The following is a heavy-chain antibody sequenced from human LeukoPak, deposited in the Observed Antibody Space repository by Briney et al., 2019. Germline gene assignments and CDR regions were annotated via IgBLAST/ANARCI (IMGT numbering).Heavy chain of an antibody. CDR3: ARGEWLQLYYFDY. CDR1: GGTFSTFA. D-gene: IGHD5-24*01. J-gene: IGHJ4*02. CDR2: IIPIFGTA. V-gene: IGHV1-69*06. Sequence: ASVKVSCKASGGTFSTFALSWVRQAPGQGLEWMGGIIPIFGTANYAQNFQGRVTITADKSTSTAYMELSSLRSDDTAVYYCARGEWLQLYYFDYWGQGTVVTVSS.